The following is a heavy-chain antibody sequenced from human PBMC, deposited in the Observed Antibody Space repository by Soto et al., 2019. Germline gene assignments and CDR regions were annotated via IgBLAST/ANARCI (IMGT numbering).Heavy chain of an antibody. D-gene: IGHD2-2*01. CDR2: TYYRSKWYS. CDR1: GDSVSSNSAA. CDR3: ARTKIVVPAAIPTGMDV. V-gene: IGHV6-1*01. J-gene: IGHJ6*02. Sequence: SQTLSLTCAISGDSVSSNSAAWNWIRQSPSRGLEWLGRTYYRSKWYSDYAVSVKSRITINPDTSKNQFSLQLNSVTPEDTAVYYCARTKIVVPAAIPTGMDVWGQGTTVTVS.